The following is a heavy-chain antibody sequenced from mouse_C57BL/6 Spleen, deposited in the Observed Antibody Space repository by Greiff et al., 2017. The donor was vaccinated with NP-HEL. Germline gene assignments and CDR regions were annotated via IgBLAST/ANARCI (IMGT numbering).Heavy chain of an antibody. V-gene: IGHV1-55*01. CDR1: GYTFTSYW. D-gene: IGHD1-1*01. Sequence: QVQLQQPGAELVKPGASVKMSCKASGYTFTSYWITWVKQRPGQGLEWNGDIYPGSGSTNYNEKFKSKATLTVDTSSSTAYMQLSSLTSEDSAVYYCARSGVTTVNYAMDYWGQGTSVTVSS. CDR2: IYPGSGST. J-gene: IGHJ4*01. CDR3: ARSGVTTVNYAMDY.